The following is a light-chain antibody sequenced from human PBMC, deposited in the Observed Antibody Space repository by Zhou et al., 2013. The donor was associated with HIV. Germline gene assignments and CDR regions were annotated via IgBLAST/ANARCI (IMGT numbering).Light chain of an antibody. J-gene: IGKJ2*01. CDR3: QQYGSSPPTYT. V-gene: IGKV3-20*01. CDR1: QSVSSSY. Sequence: EIVLTQSPGTLSLSPGERATLSCRASQSVSSSYLAWYQQKPGQAPRLLIYGASSRATGIPDRFSGSGSGTDFTLTISRLEPEDFAVYYCQQYGSSPPTYTFGQG. CDR2: GAS.